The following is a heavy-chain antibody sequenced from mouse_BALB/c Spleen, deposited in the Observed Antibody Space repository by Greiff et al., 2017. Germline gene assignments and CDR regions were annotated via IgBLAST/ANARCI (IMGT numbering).Heavy chain of an antibody. CDR1: GFSITSDYA. Sequence: EVQLQESGPGLVKPSQSLSLTCTVTGFSITSDYAWNWIRQFPGNKLEWMGYISYSGSTSYNPSLKSRISSTRDTSKNQFFLQLNSVTTEDTATYYCARSELPYYCDYWGQGTTLTVSS. D-gene: IGHD1-1*01. CDR2: ISYSGST. J-gene: IGHJ2*01. V-gene: IGHV3-2*02. CDR3: ARSELPYYCDY.